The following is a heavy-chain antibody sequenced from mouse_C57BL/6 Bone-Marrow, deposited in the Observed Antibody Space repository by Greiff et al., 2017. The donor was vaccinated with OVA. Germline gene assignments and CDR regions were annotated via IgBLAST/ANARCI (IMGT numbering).Heavy chain of an antibody. D-gene: IGHD2-4*01. CDR3: ASGYYDYDGGSMDY. V-gene: IGHV1-55*01. J-gene: IGHJ4*01. CDR2: IYPGSGST. Sequence: VQLQQPGAELVKPGASVKMSCKASGYTFTSYWITWVKQRPGQGLEWIGDIYPGSGSTNYNEKFKSKATLTVDTSSSTAYMQLSSLTSEDSAVYYCASGYYDYDGGSMDYWGQGTSVTVSS. CDR1: GYTFTSYW.